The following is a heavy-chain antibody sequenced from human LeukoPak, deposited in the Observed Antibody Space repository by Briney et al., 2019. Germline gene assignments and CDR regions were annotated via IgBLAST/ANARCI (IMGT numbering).Heavy chain of an antibody. D-gene: IGHD2-2*01. Sequence: PSETLSLTCAVSGYSISSGYYWGWIRQPPGKGLEWIGSIYHSGSTYYNPSLKSRVTISVDTSKNQFSLELSSVTAADTAVYYCARRNVVVPSAINAFDIWGQGTMVTVSS. CDR1: GYSISSGYY. CDR2: IYHSGST. CDR3: ARRNVVVPSAINAFDI. V-gene: IGHV4-38-2*01. J-gene: IGHJ3*02.